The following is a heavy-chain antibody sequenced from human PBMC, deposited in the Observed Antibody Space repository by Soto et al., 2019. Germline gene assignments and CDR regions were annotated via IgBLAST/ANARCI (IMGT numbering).Heavy chain of an antibody. CDR2: VYRTGST. Sequence: QVQLQESGPGLVKPSGTLSLTCAVSGGSVSTSNWWSWVRQPPGKGLEWIGEVYRTGSTDYNPSLESRVTPPXAXSXXQASLKLTSVTAADTAVYYCARARATIAAAAIFDCWGQGTLVTVSS. J-gene: IGHJ4*02. CDR3: ARARATIAAAAIFDC. CDR1: GGSVSTSNW. D-gene: IGHD6-13*01. V-gene: IGHV4-4*02.